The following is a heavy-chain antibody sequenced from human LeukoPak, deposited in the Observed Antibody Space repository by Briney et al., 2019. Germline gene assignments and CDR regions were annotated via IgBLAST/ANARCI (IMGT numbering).Heavy chain of an antibody. V-gene: IGHV3-48*02. CDR1: GFTFSSYS. Sequence: GGSLRLSCAASGFTFSSYSMNWVRQAPGKGLEWVSYITGSSTTIYYADSVKGRFTNSRDDAKNSLYLQMNSLRDEDTAVYCCARAANGNTFGYYYWGQGTLVTVSS. J-gene: IGHJ4*02. CDR3: ARAANGNTFGYYY. D-gene: IGHD5-18*01. CDR2: ITGSSTTI.